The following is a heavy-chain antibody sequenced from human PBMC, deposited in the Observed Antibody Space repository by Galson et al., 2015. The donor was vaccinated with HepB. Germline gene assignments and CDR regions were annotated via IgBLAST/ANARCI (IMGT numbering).Heavy chain of an antibody. Sequence: SLRLSCAASGFTFSGYGMHWVRQAPGKGLEWVAIISFDGSNEYYADSVKGRFTISRDNSKNTLYLQMNSLRPEDTALYYCAKGGLVAVAGTPFDYWGHGTLVTVSS. CDR1: GFTFSGYG. CDR3: AKGGLVAVAGTPFDY. V-gene: IGHV3-30*18. D-gene: IGHD6-19*01. J-gene: IGHJ5*01. CDR2: ISFDGSNE.